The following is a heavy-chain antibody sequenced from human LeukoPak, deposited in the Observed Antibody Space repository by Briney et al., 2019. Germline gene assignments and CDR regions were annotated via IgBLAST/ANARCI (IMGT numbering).Heavy chain of an antibody. Sequence: ASVKVSCKASGYTFTGYYMHWVRQAPGQGLEWMGWINPNSGGTNYAQKFQGRVTMTRDTSISTAYMELSRLRSDDTAVYYCARDYDSGSYPYYYYMDVWGKGTTVTISS. CDR2: INPNSGGT. CDR3: ARDYDSGSYPYYYYMDV. CDR1: GYTFTGYY. D-gene: IGHD3-10*01. J-gene: IGHJ6*03. V-gene: IGHV1-2*02.